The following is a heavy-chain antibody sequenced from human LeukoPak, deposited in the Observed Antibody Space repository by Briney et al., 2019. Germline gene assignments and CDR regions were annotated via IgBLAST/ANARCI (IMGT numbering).Heavy chain of an antibody. CDR3: ATYSEA. J-gene: IGHJ3*01. CDR1: GITFSNYW. CDR2: INPGGSAT. Sequence: PGGSLRLSCAAPGITFSNYWMHWVRQAPGKGLEWVSRINPGGSATRYADSVKGRFTISRDNAKNTLYLQMNSLRAEDTAVYYCATYSEAWGQGTMVTVSS. D-gene: IGHD4-11*01. V-gene: IGHV3-74*01.